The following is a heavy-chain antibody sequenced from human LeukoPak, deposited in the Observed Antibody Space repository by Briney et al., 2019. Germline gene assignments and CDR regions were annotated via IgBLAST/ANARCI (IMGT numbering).Heavy chain of an antibody. CDR3: ARGRGDSKGTSFDF. CDR2: NYHTGRA. CDR1: GGSKNKYH. V-gene: IGHV4-59*01. Sequence: PSETLSLTCTVSGGSKNKYHWRWIRQSPGKGLEWIGYNYHTGRAHYKTPLKSRVTLSFDTSKNQLSLKLSSVTAADTAVYYCARGRGDSKGTSFDFWGQGTLVTVSS. J-gene: IGHJ4*02. D-gene: IGHD3-22*01.